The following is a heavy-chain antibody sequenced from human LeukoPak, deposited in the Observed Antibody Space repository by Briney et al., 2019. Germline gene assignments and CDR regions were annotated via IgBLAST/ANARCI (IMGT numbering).Heavy chain of an antibody. J-gene: IGHJ4*02. V-gene: IGHV1-8*01. D-gene: IGHD6-13*01. Sequence: GASVKVSCKASGYTFTSYDINWVRQAAGQGLEWMGWMNPNSGNTGYAQKFQGRVTMIRNTSISTAYMELSSLRSEDTAVYYCARGRTAAGTWLVFDYWGQGTLVTVSS. CDR2: MNPNSGNT. CDR1: GYTFTSYD. CDR3: ARGRTAAGTWLVFDY.